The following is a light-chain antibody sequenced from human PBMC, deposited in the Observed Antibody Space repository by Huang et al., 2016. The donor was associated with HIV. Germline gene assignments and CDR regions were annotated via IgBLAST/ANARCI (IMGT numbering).Light chain of an antibody. CDR1: QTILHDSDSRNY. V-gene: IGKV4-1*01. Sequence: DIVMTQSPDSLAVSLGERATINCKSSQTILHDSDSRNYLAWYQQKPGQPPKLLIHCASIRKAGVPDRFIGSGSGTDFTLTISSLQAEDVAVYYCQQYYSSPFTFGPGTNVDI. J-gene: IGKJ3*01. CDR3: QQYYSSPFT. CDR2: CAS.